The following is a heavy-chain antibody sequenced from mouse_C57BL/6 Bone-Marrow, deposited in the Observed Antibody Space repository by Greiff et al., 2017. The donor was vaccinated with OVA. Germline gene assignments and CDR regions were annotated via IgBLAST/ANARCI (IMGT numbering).Heavy chain of an antibody. CDR3: AREENYFDY. CDR2: INPYNGGT. V-gene: IGHV1-19*01. Sequence: VQLQQSGPVLVKPGASVKMSCKASGYTFTDYSMNWVKQSHGKSLEWIGFINPYNGGTSYNQKFKGKATLTVDKSSSTAYLELNSLTSEDSAVYYLAREENYFDYWGQGTTLTVSS. J-gene: IGHJ2*01. CDR1: GYTFTDYS.